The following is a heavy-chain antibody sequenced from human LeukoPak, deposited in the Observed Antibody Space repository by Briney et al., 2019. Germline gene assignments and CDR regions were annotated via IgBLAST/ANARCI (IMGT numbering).Heavy chain of an antibody. V-gene: IGHV1-46*01. CDR3: ARAKIYYYDSSGPVDY. CDR1: GYTFANYY. Sequence: ASVKVSCKASGYTFANYYMYWVRQAPGQGLEWMGAIDPNGGRTSYAQKFQDRVTMTRDTSTSTVYMELSSLRSEDTAVYYCARAKIYYYDSSGPVDYWGQGTLVTVSS. CDR2: IDPNGGRT. D-gene: IGHD3-22*01. J-gene: IGHJ4*02.